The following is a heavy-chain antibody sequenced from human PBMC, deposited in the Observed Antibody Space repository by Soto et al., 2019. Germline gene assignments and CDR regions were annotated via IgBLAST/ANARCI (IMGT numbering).Heavy chain of an antibody. J-gene: IGHJ3*01. V-gene: IGHV6-1*01. Sequence: QGQLQQSGPGLVKPSQTLSLTCAISGDSVSSDITSWNWIRQSPSRGLEWLGRTYYRSKWFHDYAASVKSRITINPDTSKNQSSLELNSITPEDTAVYYCARGNALDVWGQGTVVTVSS. CDR1: GDSVSSDITS. CDR3: ARGNALDV. CDR2: TYYRSKWFH. D-gene: IGHD3-10*01.